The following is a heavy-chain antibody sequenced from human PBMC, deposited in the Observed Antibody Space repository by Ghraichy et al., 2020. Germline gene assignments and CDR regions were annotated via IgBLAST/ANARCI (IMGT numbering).Heavy chain of an antibody. Sequence: GGSLRLSCAASGFTFSDHYMDWVRQAPGKGLEWVGRTGNKANRYTTEYAASVKGRFTISRDDSKNSLYLQMNSLKTEDTAVYYCTAARIGYWGQGTLVTVSS. CDR1: GFTFSDHY. J-gene: IGHJ4*02. CDR2: TGNKANRYTT. V-gene: IGHV3-72*01. CDR3: TAARIGY. D-gene: IGHD6-6*01.